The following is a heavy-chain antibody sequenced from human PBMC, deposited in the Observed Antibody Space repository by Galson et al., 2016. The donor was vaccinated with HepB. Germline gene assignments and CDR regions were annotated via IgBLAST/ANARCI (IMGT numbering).Heavy chain of an antibody. CDR1: GFTFSIHD. V-gene: IGHV3-7*04. D-gene: IGHD5-18*01. Sequence: SLRLSCAASGFTFSIHDMHWVRQATGRGLEWVANIKQEGNQEYYADSVKGRFTVSRDNARNSLYLQMNSLRADDTAVYYCARAQWILARRAAYFDHWGQGILVTVSS. CDR2: IKQEGNQE. J-gene: IGHJ4*02. CDR3: ARAQWILARRAAYFDH.